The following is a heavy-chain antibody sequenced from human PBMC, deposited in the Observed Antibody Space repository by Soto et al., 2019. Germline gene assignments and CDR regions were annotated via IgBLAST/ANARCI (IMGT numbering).Heavy chain of an antibody. CDR2: IYPGDSDT. J-gene: IGHJ6*02. CDR1: GYSFTTHW. V-gene: IGHV5-51*01. CDR3: ASPIRYSSGGNCYGYGMDV. D-gene: IGHD2-15*01. Sequence: GESLKISCKGSGYSFTTHWIGWVRQMPGKGLEWMGIIYPGDSDTRYSPSFQGQVTISADKSISTAHLQWSSLRASDTAIYYCASPIRYSSGGNCYGYGMDVWGQGTTVTVSS.